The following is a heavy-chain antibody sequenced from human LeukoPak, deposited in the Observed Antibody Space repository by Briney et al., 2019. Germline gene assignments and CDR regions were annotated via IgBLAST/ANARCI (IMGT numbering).Heavy chain of an antibody. D-gene: IGHD6-25*01. J-gene: IGHJ4*02. CDR3: AKDLSGVLA. V-gene: IGHV3-30*18. CDR1: GFTFSSYG. Sequence: GGSLRLSCAASGFTFSSYGMRWVRQAPGKGLEWVAVISYDGSNKYYADSVKGRFTISRDNSKNTLYPQMNSLRAEDTAVYYCAKDLSGVLAWGQGTLVTVSS. CDR2: ISYDGSNK.